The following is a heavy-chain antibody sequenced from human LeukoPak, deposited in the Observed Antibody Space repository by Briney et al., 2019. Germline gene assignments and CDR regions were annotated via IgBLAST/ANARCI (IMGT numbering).Heavy chain of an antibody. V-gene: IGHV3-23*01. J-gene: IGHJ4*02. CDR3: ARSNYYDSSGYYYPHLYYFDY. CDR1: GFTFSSDA. D-gene: IGHD3-22*01. Sequence: GGSLRLSCAASGFTFSSDAMSWVREAPGKGLGWVSAICGSGGSTYYADSVNGQFTISRDNSKNTLYLQMNSLSAEDTAAYYCARSNYYDSSGYYYPHLYYFDYWGQGTLVTVSS. CDR2: ICGSGGST.